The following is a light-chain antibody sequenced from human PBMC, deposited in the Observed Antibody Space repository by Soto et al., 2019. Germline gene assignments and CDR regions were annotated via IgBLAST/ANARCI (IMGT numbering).Light chain of an antibody. CDR1: SSDVGGYNY. V-gene: IGLV2-14*01. CDR2: DVS. Sequence: QSVLPQPASVSGSPVQSITISCTGTSSDVGGYNYVSWYQQHPGKAPKLMIYDVSNRPSGVSNRFSGSKSGNTASLTISGLQAEDEADYYCSSYTSSSTRVFGTGTKSPS. CDR3: SSYTSSSTRV. J-gene: IGLJ1*01.